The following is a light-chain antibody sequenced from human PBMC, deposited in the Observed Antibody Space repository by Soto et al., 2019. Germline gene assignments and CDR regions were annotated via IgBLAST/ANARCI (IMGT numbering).Light chain of an antibody. V-gene: IGKV1-9*01. CDR2: AAS. CDR3: QQINSYRYT. CDR1: QGITSY. Sequence: DIQLTQSPSFMSPSVGDRVTITCRASQGITSYLAWYQQKPGKAPKLLIYAASTLQSGVPSRFSGSGSRAEFPLPISSLPPEDFATFYRQQINSYRYTFGQGAKLEFK. J-gene: IGKJ2*01.